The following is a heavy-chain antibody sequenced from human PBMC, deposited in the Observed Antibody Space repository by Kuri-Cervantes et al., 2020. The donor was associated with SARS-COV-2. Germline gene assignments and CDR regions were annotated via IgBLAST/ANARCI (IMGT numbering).Heavy chain of an antibody. CDR2: IWYDGSNK. CDR3: ARDVRRITIFGVVIITLDY. CDR1: GFTFSSYG. Sequence: GESLKIPCAASGFTFSSYGMHWVRQAPGKGLEWVAVIWYDGSNKYYADSVKGRFTISRDNSKNTLYLQMNSLRAEDTAVYYCARDVRRITIFGVVIITLDYWGQGTLVTVSS. D-gene: IGHD3-3*01. V-gene: IGHV3-33*01. J-gene: IGHJ4*02.